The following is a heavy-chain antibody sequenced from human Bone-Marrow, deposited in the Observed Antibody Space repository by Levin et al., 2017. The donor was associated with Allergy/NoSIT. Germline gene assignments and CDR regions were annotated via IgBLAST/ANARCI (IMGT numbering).Heavy chain of an antibody. CDR3: ARGTDFWSGYYASYGMDV. J-gene: IGHJ6*02. CDR2: IKQDGSEK. Sequence: GESLKISCAASGFTFSSYWMSWVRQAPGKGLEWVANIKQDGSEKYYVDSVKGRFTISRDNAKNSLYLQMNSLRAEDTAVYYCARGTDFWSGYYASYGMDVWGQGTTVTVSS. CDR1: GFTFSSYW. D-gene: IGHD3-3*01. V-gene: IGHV3-7*01.